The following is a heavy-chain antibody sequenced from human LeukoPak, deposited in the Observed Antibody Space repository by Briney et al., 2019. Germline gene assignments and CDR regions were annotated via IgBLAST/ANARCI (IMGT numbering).Heavy chain of an antibody. CDR1: GGSISSSSYY. CDR2: IYSGGST. D-gene: IGHD3-22*01. J-gene: IGHJ4*02. CDR3: AKESRNNSGYYRDY. V-gene: IGHV3-53*01. Sequence: ETLTLTCTVSGGSISSSSYYWGWIRQPPGKGLEWVSVIYSGGSTYYADSVKGRFTISRDNSKNTLYLQMNSLRAEDTAVYYCAKESRNNSGYYRDYWGQGTLVTVSS.